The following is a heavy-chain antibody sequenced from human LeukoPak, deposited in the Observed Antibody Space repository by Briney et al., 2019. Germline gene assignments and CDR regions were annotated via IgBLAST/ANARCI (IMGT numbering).Heavy chain of an antibody. D-gene: IGHD3-3*01. CDR3: ARVGKYDFWSGHDETRLDY. CDR2: INHSGST. Sequence: SETLSLTCTVSGGSISSTSYYWGWIRQPPGKGLEWIGEINHSGSTNYNPSLKSRVTISVDTSKNQFSLKLSSVTAADTAVYYCARVGKYDFWSGHDETRLDYWGQGSLVTVSS. CDR1: GGSISSTSYY. J-gene: IGHJ4*02. V-gene: IGHV4-39*07.